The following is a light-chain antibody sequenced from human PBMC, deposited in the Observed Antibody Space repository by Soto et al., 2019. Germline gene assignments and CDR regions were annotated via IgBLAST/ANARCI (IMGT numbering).Light chain of an antibody. CDR1: QGIRTD. J-gene: IGKJ1*01. CDR2: AAS. Sequence: AVQLTQSPSSLSASVGDRVTITCRASQGIRTDLGWYQQKPGKAPTLLIYAASNLQSGVPSRFRGSRSGTEFTLTVSSLQPEDFATYYCLQDHDDSWTFGQGTKVDIK. V-gene: IGKV1-6*01. CDR3: LQDHDDSWT.